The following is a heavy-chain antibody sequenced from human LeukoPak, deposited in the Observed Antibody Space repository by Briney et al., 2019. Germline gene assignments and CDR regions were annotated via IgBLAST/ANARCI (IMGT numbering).Heavy chain of an antibody. J-gene: IGHJ1*01. CDR2: ISSSSSYI. CDR3: ARDWSEEMATLVPDFFQH. V-gene: IGHV3-21*01. CDR1: GFTFSSYS. D-gene: IGHD5-24*01. Sequence: GGSLRLSCAASGFTFSSYSMNWVRQAPGKGLEWVSSISSSSSYIYYADSVKGRFTISRDNAKNSLYLQMNSLRAEDTAMYYCARDWSEEMATLVPDFFQHWGQGTLVTVSS.